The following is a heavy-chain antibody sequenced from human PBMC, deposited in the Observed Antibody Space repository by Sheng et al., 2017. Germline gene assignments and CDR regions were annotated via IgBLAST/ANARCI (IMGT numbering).Heavy chain of an antibody. J-gene: IGHJ3*02. V-gene: IGHV1-69*10. D-gene: IGHD3-22*01. CDR2: IIPILGIA. CDR1: GGTFSSYA. Sequence: QVQLVQSGAEVKKPGSSVKVSCKASGGTFSSYAISWVRQAPGQGLEWMGGIIPILGIANYAQKFQGRVTITADKSTSTAYMELSSLRSEDTAVYYCARDSGNWYDSSGPKGAFDIWGQGTMVTVSS. CDR3: ARDSGNWYDSSGPKGAFDI.